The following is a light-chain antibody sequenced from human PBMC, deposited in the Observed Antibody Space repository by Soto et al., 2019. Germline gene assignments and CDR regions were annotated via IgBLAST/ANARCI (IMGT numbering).Light chain of an antibody. CDR3: QQYGNSPIT. Sequence: EIVLTQSPGTLSLSPGERATLSCRASERIYSAYLGWYQQKPGQAPRLLIYGTSSRATGIPDRFSGSGSGTDFTLTISRLEPEDFAVYYCQQYGNSPITFGQGTKVDIK. J-gene: IGKJ1*01. V-gene: IGKV3-20*01. CDR1: ERIYSAY. CDR2: GTS.